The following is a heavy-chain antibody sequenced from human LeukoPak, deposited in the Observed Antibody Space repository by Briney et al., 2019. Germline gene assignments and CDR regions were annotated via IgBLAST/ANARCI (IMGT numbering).Heavy chain of an antibody. CDR2: FYDSGST. V-gene: IGHV3-66*01. J-gene: IGHJ4*02. CDR3: ARGITDYSGYDY. CDR1: GFTVSSNY. Sequence: GGSLRLSCAASGFTVSSNYMSWVRQAPGKGLEWVSVFYDSGSTYHADSVRGRFSISRDNSKNTLYLQMNSLRAEDTAVYYCARGITDYSGYDYWGQGTLVTVSS. D-gene: IGHD5-12*01.